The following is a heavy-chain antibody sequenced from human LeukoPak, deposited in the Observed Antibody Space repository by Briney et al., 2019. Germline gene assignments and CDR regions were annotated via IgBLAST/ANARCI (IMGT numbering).Heavy chain of an antibody. D-gene: IGHD6-19*01. CDR3: AREKYSSGWPNYYYYYMDV. Sequence: PGGSLRLSCAASGFTFSSYWMHWIRQPPGKGLEWIGEINHSGSTNYNPSLKSRVTISVDTSKNQFSLKLSSVTAADTAVYYCAREKYSSGWPNYYYYYMDVWGKGTTVTVSS. J-gene: IGHJ6*03. CDR2: INHSGST. CDR1: GFTFSSYW. V-gene: IGHV4-34*01.